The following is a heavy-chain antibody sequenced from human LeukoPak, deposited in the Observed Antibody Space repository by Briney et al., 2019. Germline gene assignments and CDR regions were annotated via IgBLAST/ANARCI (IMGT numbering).Heavy chain of an antibody. CDR3: ATSAGSITMVRGTAYYLDY. D-gene: IGHD3-10*01. CDR1: GYTFTGYY. J-gene: IGHJ4*02. V-gene: IGHV1-2*02. Sequence: ASVKVSCKASGYTFTGYYMHWVRQAPGQGLEWMGWINPNSGGTNYAQKFQGRVTMTRDTSISTAYMELSRLRSDDTAVYYCATSAGSITMVRGTAYYLDYWGQGTLVTVSS. CDR2: INPNSGGT.